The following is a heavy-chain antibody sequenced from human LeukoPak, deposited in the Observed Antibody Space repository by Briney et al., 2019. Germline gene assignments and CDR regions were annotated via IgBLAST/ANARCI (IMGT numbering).Heavy chain of an antibody. D-gene: IGHD6-13*01. J-gene: IGHJ4*02. CDR1: GFTFSSYA. V-gene: IGHV3-30-3*01. CDR2: ISYDGSNK. Sequence: GGSLRLSCAASGFTFSSYAMHWVRQAPGKGLEWVAVISYDGSNKYYADSVKGRFTISRDNSKNTLCLQMNSLRAEDTAVYYCAREGSSSLFDYWGQGTLVTVSS. CDR3: AREGSSSLFDY.